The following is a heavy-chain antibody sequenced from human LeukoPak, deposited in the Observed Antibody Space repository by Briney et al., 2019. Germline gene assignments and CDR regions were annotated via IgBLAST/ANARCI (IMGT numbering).Heavy chain of an antibody. D-gene: IGHD6-19*01. V-gene: IGHV3-30*04. J-gene: IGHJ4*02. CDR3: ARDYRSSGWYYFDY. CDR1: GFTFSSYA. CDR2: ISYDGSNK. Sequence: GGSLRLSCAAFGFTFSSYAMHWVRQAPGKGLEWVAVISYDGSNKYYADSVKGRFTISRDNSKNTLYLQMNSLRAEDTAVYYCARDYRSSGWYYFDYWGQGTLVTVSS.